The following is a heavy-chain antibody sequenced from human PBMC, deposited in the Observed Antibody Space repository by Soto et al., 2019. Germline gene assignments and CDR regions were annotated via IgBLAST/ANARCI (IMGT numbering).Heavy chain of an antibody. D-gene: IGHD4-17*01. CDR1: GFTFSSYS. CDR3: AREADDYGGNLLDY. V-gene: IGHV3-21*01. Sequence: EVQLVESGGGLVKPGGSLRLSCAASGFTFSSYSMNWVRQAPGKGLEWVSSISSSSSYIYYAHSVKGRFTISRDNAKNSLYLQMNSLRADDTAVYYCAREADDYGGNLLDYWGQGTLVTVSS. CDR2: ISSSSSYI. J-gene: IGHJ4*02.